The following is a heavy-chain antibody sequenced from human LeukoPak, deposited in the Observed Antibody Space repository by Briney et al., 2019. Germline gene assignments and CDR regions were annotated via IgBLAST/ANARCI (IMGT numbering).Heavy chain of an antibody. J-gene: IGHJ4*02. CDR3: ARRDDFWSGYGY. D-gene: IGHD3-3*01. CDR2: IYHSGST. CDR1: GGSFSGYY. V-gene: IGHV4-34*01. Sequence: SETLSLTCAVYGGSFSGYYWSWIRQPPGKGLEWIGEIYHSGSTNYNPSLKSRVTISVDKSKNQFSLKLSSVTAADTAVYYCARRDDFWSGYGYWGQGTLVTVSS.